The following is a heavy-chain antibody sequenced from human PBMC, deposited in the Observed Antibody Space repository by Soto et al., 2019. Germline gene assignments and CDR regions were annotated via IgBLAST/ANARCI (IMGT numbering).Heavy chain of an antibody. J-gene: IGHJ5*02. V-gene: IGHV2-5*01. CDR3: AHKLDTVDWFGP. Sequence: KESGPTLVKSTQTLTLTCSFSGFSLRNGGVGVGWIRQPPGKALEWVALIYWNYDKRYSPFLKNRLTLIKDTFKDQVVLTMTNVDPVDTATYYCAHKLDTVDWFGPWGQGILVTVSS. CDR1: GFSLRNGGVG. D-gene: IGHD5-18*01. CDR2: IYWNYDK.